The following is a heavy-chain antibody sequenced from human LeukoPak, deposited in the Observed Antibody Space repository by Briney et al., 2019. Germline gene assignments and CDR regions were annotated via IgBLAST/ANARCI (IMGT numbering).Heavy chain of an antibody. CDR1: GGTFSSYA. Sequence: SVKVSCKASGGTFSSYAISWVRQAPGQGLEWMGRIIPILGIANYAQKFQGRVTITADKSTSTAYMELSSLRSEDTAVYYCARESEWELLLSWFDPWGQGTLVTVSS. CDR2: IIPILGIA. V-gene: IGHV1-69*04. J-gene: IGHJ5*02. CDR3: ARESEWELLLSWFDP. D-gene: IGHD1-26*01.